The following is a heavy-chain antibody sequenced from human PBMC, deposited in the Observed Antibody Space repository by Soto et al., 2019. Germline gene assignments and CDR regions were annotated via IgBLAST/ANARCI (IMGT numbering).Heavy chain of an antibody. CDR3: ARDLEDFGDSNLDS. D-gene: IGHD4-17*01. V-gene: IGHV3-11*05. Sequence: QVQLVESEGGLVKPGGSLRLSCAASGFNFRDYYMSWIRQAPGKGLEWVSYISNSNNYTNYADSVKGRFTISRDNAKNSLYLQMNSLRAEDTAVYYCARDLEDFGDSNLDSWGQGTLVTVSS. CDR2: ISNSNNYT. J-gene: IGHJ4*02. CDR1: GFNFRDYY.